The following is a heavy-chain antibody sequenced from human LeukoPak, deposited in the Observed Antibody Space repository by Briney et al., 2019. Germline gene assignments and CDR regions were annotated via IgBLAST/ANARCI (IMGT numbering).Heavy chain of an antibody. D-gene: IGHD6-19*01. V-gene: IGHV3-21*01. CDR2: ISSSSSYI. J-gene: IGHJ4*02. CDR3: ASSFGSDWYYFDY. CDR1: GFTFSSYS. Sequence: PGGSLRLSCAASGFTFSSYSMNWLRQAPGKGLEWVSSISSSSSYIYYADSVKGRFTISRDNAKNSLYLQMNSLRAEDTAVYYCASSFGSDWYYFDYWGQGTLVAVSS.